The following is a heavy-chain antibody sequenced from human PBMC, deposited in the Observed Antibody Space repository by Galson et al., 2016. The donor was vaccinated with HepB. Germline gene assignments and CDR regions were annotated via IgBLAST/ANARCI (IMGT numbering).Heavy chain of an antibody. V-gene: IGHV3-33*06. CDR1: GFTFSSSG. D-gene: IGHD3-9*01. J-gene: IGHJ6*02. CDR2: IWYDGRDK. Sequence: SLRLSCAASGFTFSSSGIHWVRQAPGKGLEWVAVIWYDGRDKYYADSVKGRFTISRDNSKNTLYLQMNSLRAEDTAVYYCAKDSYRLVIMSLVDVWGQGTTVTVSS. CDR3: AKDSYRLVIMSLVDV.